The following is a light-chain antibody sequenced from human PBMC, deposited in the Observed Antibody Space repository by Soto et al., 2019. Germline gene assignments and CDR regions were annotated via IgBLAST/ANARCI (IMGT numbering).Light chain of an antibody. V-gene: IGKV3-11*01. J-gene: IGKJ5*01. CDR1: QRVSSY. CDR2: DAS. CDR3: QQRSNWIT. Sequence: EIVLTQSPATLSLSPGERATLSCRASQRVSSYLAWYQQNPGQAPRLLIYDASNRATGIPARFSGSGSGTAFTLTISSLEPEDFAVYYCQQRSNWITFGQGTRLEIK.